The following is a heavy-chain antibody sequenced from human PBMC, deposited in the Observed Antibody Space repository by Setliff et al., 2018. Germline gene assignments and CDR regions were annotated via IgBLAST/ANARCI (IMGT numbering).Heavy chain of an antibody. D-gene: IGHD1-26*01. V-gene: IGHV3-11*04. CDR2: ITSSGTTT. CDR3: TREHTPWVGASHHDC. Sequence: GGSLRLSCAASGFTFSDYYMSWIRQAPGKGLEWVSYITSSGTTTFYTDSVKGRFAISRDNSKNTLYLQMNTLRVEDTAVYYCTREHTPWVGASHHDCWGQGTQVTVSS. CDR1: GFTFSDYY. J-gene: IGHJ4*02.